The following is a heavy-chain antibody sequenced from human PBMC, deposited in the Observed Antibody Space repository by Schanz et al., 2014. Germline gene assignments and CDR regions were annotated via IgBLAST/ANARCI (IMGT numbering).Heavy chain of an antibody. CDR1: GFTFTDYY. CDR3: ARDVYRSGRPFDL. D-gene: IGHD5-18*01. V-gene: IGHV3-11*06. Sequence: QVQLVESGGGLVKPGGSLRLSCAASGFTFTDYYISWIRQAPGMGLEWVSYISHNTFYTDYADSVKGRFTISRDNAKSSVYLQMNTLRAEDTGIYLCARDVYRSGRPFDLWGQGTLVTVSS. J-gene: IGHJ5*02. CDR2: ISHNTFYT.